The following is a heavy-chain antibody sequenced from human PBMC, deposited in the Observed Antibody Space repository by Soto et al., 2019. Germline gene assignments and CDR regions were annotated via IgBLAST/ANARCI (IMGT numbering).Heavy chain of an antibody. J-gene: IGHJ4*02. CDR3: GRYRGPDY. V-gene: IGHV3-11*05. Sequence: QVQLVESGGGLVKPGGSLRLSCAASGFTFSDYYMSWIRQAPGKGLEWVAYISGSSYNTNYADSVKGRFTISRDNAKNLLYREMNSLIAEDTAVYYCGRYRGPDYWGQGTLVSGSS. D-gene: IGHD1-26*01. CDR1: GFTFSDYY. CDR2: ISGSSYNT.